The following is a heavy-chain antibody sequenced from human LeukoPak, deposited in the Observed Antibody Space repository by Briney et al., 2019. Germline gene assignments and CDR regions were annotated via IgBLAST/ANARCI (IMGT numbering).Heavy chain of an antibody. Sequence: PGGSLRLSCAASGFTFSSYAMSWVRQAPGKGLEWVSAISGSGGSTYYADSVKGRFTISRDNSKNTLYLQMNSLRAEDTAVYYCAKTRDYGGNTHYFDYWGQGTLVTVSS. V-gene: IGHV3-23*01. CDR1: GFTFSSYA. D-gene: IGHD4-17*01. CDR2: ISGSGGST. J-gene: IGHJ4*02. CDR3: AKTRDYGGNTHYFDY.